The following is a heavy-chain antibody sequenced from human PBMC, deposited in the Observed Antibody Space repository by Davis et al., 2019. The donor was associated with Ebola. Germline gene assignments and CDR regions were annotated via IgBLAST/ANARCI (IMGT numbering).Heavy chain of an antibody. J-gene: IGHJ6*02. CDR1: GFIFSSYV. V-gene: IGHV3-23*01. CDR3: AKGGSGWPSDYSYGMGV. CDR2: LGTSADT. Sequence: GESLKISCAASGFIFSSYVMSWVRQAPGKGLEWVSTLGTSADTYYADSVKGRFTISRDNSKNTLYLQMNSLTVEDTAVYYCAKGGSGWPSDYSYGMGVWGQGTTVTVSS. D-gene: IGHD6-19*01.